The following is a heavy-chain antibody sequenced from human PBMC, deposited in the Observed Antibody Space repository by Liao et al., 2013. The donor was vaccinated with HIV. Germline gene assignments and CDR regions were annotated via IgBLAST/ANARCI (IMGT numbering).Heavy chain of an antibody. J-gene: IGHJ5*02. CDR1: GGSIRGSSYY. D-gene: IGHD3-3*01. CDR2: IYYSGST. V-gene: IGHV4-39*07. Sequence: QLQLQESGPGLVKPSETLSLTCTVSGGSIRGSSYYWGWIRQPPGKGLEWIGSIYYSGSTNYNPSLESRVTISIDTSKTQFSLNLTSVTAADTAVYYCARTDQYYDFWNGYENWFDPWGQGTLVTVSS. CDR3: ARTDQYYDFWNGYENWFDP.